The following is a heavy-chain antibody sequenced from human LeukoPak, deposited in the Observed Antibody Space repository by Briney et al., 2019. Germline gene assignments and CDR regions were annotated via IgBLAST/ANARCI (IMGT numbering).Heavy chain of an antibody. CDR3: ARGPQAGNFDY. J-gene: IGHJ4*02. CDR1: GGSMSSYY. CDR2: IYFSGST. Sequence: PSETLSLTCTVSGGSMSSYYWNWIRQPPGKGLEWIGYIYFSGSTNYNPSLKSRVTISVDTSKNQFSLKLNSVTAADTAVYYCARGPQAGNFDYWGQGTLVTVSS. V-gene: IGHV4-59*01. D-gene: IGHD6-13*01.